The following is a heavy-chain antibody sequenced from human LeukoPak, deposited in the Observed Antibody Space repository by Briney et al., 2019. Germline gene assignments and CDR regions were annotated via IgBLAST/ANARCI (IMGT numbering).Heavy chain of an antibody. J-gene: IGHJ4*02. V-gene: IGHV3-33*01. CDR1: GFTFSSYG. Sequence: PGRSLRLSCAASGFTFSSYGMHWVRQAPGKGLEWVAVIWYDGSNKYYADSVKGRFTISRDNSKNTLYLQMNSLRAEDTAVHYCARIGGSYYSPLDYWGQGTLVTVSS. D-gene: IGHD1-26*01. CDR2: IWYDGSNK. CDR3: ARIGGSYYSPLDY.